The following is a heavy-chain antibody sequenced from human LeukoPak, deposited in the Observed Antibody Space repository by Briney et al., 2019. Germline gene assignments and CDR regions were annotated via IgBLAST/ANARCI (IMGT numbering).Heavy chain of an antibody. J-gene: IGHJ4*02. D-gene: IGHD3-10*01. V-gene: IGHV3-23*01. CDR3: AKSSMVRGVIITFTQIDY. Sequence: PGGSLRLSCAASGFTFSSYAMSWVRQAPGKGLEWVSAISGSGGSTYYADSVKGRFTISRDNSKNTLYLQMNSLRAEDTAVYYCAKSSMVRGVIITFTQIDYWGRGTLVTVS. CDR1: GFTFSSYA. CDR2: ISGSGGST.